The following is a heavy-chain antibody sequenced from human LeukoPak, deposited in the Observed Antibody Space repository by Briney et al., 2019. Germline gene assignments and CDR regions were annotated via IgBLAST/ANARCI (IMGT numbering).Heavy chain of an antibody. Sequence: GGSLRLSCAASGFTFSSYSMNWVRQAPGKGLEWISYISSNSITIYYADSVKGRFTISRDNAKNSLYLQMNSLRAEDTAVYYCARAPYCSTTSCYVRYFDYWGQGTLVTVSS. CDR3: ARAPYCSTTSCYVRYFDY. J-gene: IGHJ4*02. CDR1: GFTFSSYS. CDR2: ISSNSITI. D-gene: IGHD2-2*01. V-gene: IGHV3-48*01.